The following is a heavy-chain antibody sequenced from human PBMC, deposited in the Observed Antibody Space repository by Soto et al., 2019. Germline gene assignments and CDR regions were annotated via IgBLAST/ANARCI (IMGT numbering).Heavy chain of an antibody. D-gene: IGHD5-12*01. J-gene: IGHJ6*03. Sequence: VQLLESGGGLVQPGGSLRLSCAASGFTFSSYAMSWVRQAPGKGLEWVSAISGSGGSTYYADSVKGRFTISRDNSKNTLYLQMNSLRAEDTAVYYCAKFIVATIADYYYMDVWGKGTTVTVSS. CDR3: AKFIVATIADYYYMDV. CDR1: GFTFSSYA. CDR2: ISGSGGST. V-gene: IGHV3-23*01.